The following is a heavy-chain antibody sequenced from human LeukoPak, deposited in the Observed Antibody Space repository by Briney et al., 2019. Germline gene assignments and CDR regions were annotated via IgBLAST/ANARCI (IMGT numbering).Heavy chain of an antibody. CDR3: ARDSNSWYSEYYYCMDV. Sequence: ASVKVSCKASGYMFTGYYLHWVRQAPGQGLEWMGWMNPKSGDTNYAQNFQGRVTMTRDTSINTAYMELTNLKSDDTAVYYCARDSNSWYSEYYYCMDVWGKGTTVSISS. D-gene: IGHD6-13*01. CDR2: MNPKSGDT. CDR1: GYMFTGYY. V-gene: IGHV1-2*02. J-gene: IGHJ6*03.